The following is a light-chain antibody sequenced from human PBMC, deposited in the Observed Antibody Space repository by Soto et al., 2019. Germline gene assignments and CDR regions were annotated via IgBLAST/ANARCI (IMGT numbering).Light chain of an antibody. CDR3: QKSLSSLLT. J-gene: IGKJ4*01. Sequence: DIQMTQSPSSLSASVGDRVTITCRASQSISCYLNWYQQKPGKAPKVMISGASTLHNGVPSRFSGRGSGTDFTRTISSLQPEDVATYYCQKSLSSLLTFVGGTKVQLK. V-gene: IGKV1-39*01. CDR1: QSISCY. CDR2: GAS.